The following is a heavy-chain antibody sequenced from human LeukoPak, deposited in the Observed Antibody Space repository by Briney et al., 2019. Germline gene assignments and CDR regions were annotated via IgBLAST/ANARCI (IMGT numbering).Heavy chain of an antibody. CDR1: GYSFTSHW. J-gene: IGHJ5*02. D-gene: IGHD2-21*01. V-gene: IGHV5-51*01. CDR2: IFPVDSDI. Sequence: GESLKISCRGSGYSFTSHWGVWVRQMPGTGLEWMGIIFPVDSDIRYSPSFQGQVTISADKSISTAYLQWSSLKASDTAMYYCARGAVPSARDCFDPWGQGTLVTVSS. CDR3: ARGAVPSARDCFDP.